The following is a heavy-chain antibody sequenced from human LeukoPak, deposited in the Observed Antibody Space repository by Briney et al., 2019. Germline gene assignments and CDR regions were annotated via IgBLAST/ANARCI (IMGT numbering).Heavy chain of an antibody. CDR1: GFTFSSYG. V-gene: IGHV3-30*02. CDR3: AKALRFLEWLLSAVFDY. CDR2: IRYDGSNK. J-gene: IGHJ4*02. Sequence: PGGSLRLSCAASGFTFSSYGMHWVRQAPGKGREWVAVIRYDGSNKYYADSVKGRFTISRDNSKNTLYLQMNSLSAEGTAVYYCAKALRFLEWLLSAVFDYWGQGTLVTVSS. D-gene: IGHD3-3*01.